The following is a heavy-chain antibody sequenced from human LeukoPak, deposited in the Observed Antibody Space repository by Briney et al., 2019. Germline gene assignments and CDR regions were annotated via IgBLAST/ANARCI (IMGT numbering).Heavy chain of an antibody. V-gene: IGHV3-23*01. CDR1: GFTFSSYA. D-gene: IGHD1-1*01. CDR3: AKKNDLDY. Sequence: GGSLRLSCAASGFTFSSYAMNWVRQAPGKGLEWVSSVSSSGATIYYEDSVKGRFTVSRDNSKNTLYLQMNSLRAEDTAVYYCAKKNDLDYWGQGTLVTVSS. J-gene: IGHJ4*02. CDR2: VSSSGATI.